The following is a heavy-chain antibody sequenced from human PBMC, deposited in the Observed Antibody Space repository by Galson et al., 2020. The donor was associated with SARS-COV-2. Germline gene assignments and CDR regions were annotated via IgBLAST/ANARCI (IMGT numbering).Heavy chain of an antibody. V-gene: IGHV1-46*01. CDR1: GYTFTIYY. CDR3: ARAGYCGGGSCGRDDY. D-gene: IGHD2-15*01. CDR2: INPSGGST. J-gene: IGHJ4*02. Sequence: ASVKVSCKASGYTFTIYYMHWVRQAPGQGLEWMGIINPSGGSTSYAQKFQGRVTMTRDTSTSTVYMELSSLRSEDTAVYYCARAGYCGGGSCGRDDYWGQGTLVPVSS.